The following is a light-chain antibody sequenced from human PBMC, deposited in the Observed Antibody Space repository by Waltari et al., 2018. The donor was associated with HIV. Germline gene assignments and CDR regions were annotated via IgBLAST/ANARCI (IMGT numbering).Light chain of an antibody. CDR1: TIGSKS. V-gene: IGLV3-21*02. J-gene: IGLJ2*01. CDR3: QVWDTAATEHVT. Sequence: SYLLAQPPSVSVAPGQTAILTCGGNTIGSKSVHWYLQKPGQAPLLIVYDDSARPSGVPVRFSGSNSGNTATLTISGVEAGDEADYFCQVWDTAATEHVTFGGGTKLSVL. CDR2: DDS.